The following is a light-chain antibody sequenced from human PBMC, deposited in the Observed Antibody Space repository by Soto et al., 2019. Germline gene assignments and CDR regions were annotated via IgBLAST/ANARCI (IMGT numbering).Light chain of an antibody. V-gene: IGLV2-14*01. CDR2: DVS. Sequence: QSALTQPASVSGSPGQSITISCTGTSSDVGSYNYVSWYQQHPAKAPKLVIYDVSNRPSGVSNRFSGSKSGNTASLTISGLQSEDEADYYCSSYTSSSTRVFGGGTKVTVL. CDR3: SSYTSSSTRV. CDR1: SSDVGSYNY. J-gene: IGLJ3*02.